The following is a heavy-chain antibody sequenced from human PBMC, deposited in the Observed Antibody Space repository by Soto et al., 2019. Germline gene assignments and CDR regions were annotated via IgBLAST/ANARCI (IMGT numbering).Heavy chain of an antibody. CDR3: ARTHCSRISCDGGSWDY. CDR1: GYTFTGYD. Sequence: QVPLLQSVAEMQKPGASVKVSCKASGYTFTGYDMPWVRQAPGQGLEWRGWISPNSGDTNYAQKFQGWVTMTRDKSLRPADRGQSRLSSDDPAVYYCARTHCSRISCDGGSWDYWGQGTLVRVSS. V-gene: IGHV1-2*04. CDR2: ISPNSGDT. J-gene: IGHJ4*02. D-gene: IGHD2-2*01.